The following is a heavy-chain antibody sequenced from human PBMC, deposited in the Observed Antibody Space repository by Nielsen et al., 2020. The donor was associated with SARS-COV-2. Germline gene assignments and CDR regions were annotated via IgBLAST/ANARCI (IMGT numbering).Heavy chain of an antibody. Sequence: ASVKVSCKASGYTFTSYGISCVRQASGQGLEWRGWISAYNGNINYAQKLQGRVTMTTDTSTSTAYLELKSLRSDYTAVYYCARVQWELLRVYYYYGMDVWGQGTTVTVSS. CDR2: ISAYNGNI. V-gene: IGHV1-18*01. CDR3: ARVQWELLRVYYYYGMDV. CDR1: GYTFTSYG. J-gene: IGHJ6*02. D-gene: IGHD1-26*01.